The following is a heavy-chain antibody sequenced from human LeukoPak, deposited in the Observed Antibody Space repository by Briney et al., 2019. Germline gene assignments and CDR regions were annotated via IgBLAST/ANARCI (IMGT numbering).Heavy chain of an antibody. CDR3: ARWGHQQAAFDI. Sequence: SQTLSLTCAISGDSVSGNSAGWSWIRQSPSRGLEWLGRTYYRSQWINDHAVSVKSRININPDTTKNQFSLHLNSVTPEDTAVYYCARWGHQQAAFDIWGQGTMVTVSS. J-gene: IGHJ3*02. CDR1: GDSVSGNSAG. CDR2: TYYRSQWIN. V-gene: IGHV6-1*01. D-gene: IGHD3-16*01.